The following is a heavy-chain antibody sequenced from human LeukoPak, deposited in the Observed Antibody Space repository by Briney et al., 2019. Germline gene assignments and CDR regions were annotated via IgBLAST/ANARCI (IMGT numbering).Heavy chain of an antibody. CDR1: GFTFSTYD. D-gene: IGHD2-2*03. CDR3: AQGGYFAFDI. CDR2: ISRSGRT. Sequence: PGGSLSLSCAASGFTFSTYDMQWVRQAPGKGLEWVSGISRSGRTYYTDSVKGRFSISRDNSKDTLYLQMNSLRAEDTAVYYCAQGGYFAFDIWGQGTMVAVSS. V-gene: IGHV3-23*01. J-gene: IGHJ3*02.